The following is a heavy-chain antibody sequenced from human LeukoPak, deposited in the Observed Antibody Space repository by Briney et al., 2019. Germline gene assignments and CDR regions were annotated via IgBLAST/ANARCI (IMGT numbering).Heavy chain of an antibody. Sequence: SETLSLTCAVSGGSFRGYYWSGIRKPPGKGLEWIGESNHSGSTNYNPSLKSRVTISVDTSKNQYSLKLSSVTAADTAVYYCARLGYYDSSGSDYWGQGTLVTVSS. CDR1: GGSFRGYY. J-gene: IGHJ4*02. CDR3: ARLGYYDSSGSDY. V-gene: IGHV4-34*01. D-gene: IGHD3-22*01. CDR2: SNHSGST.